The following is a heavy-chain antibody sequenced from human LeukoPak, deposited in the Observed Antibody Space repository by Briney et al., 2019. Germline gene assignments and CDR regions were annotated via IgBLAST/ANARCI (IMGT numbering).Heavy chain of an antibody. CDR1: GYTFTGYY. CDR2: INPNSGST. Sequence: ASVKVSCKASGYTFTGYYMHWVRQAPGQGFEWMGWINPNSGSTNYAQKFQGRVTMTRDTSISTAYMELSRLRSDDTAVYYCASDKKAYYYDSSGYHDDYFDYWGQGTLVTVSS. CDR3: ASDKKAYYYDSSGYHDDYFDY. V-gene: IGHV1-2*02. D-gene: IGHD3-22*01. J-gene: IGHJ4*02.